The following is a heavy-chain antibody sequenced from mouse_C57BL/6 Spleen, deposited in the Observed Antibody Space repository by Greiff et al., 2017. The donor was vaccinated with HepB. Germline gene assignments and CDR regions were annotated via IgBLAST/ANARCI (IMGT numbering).Heavy chain of an antibody. CDR1: GYSITSGYY. CDR2: ISYDGSN. D-gene: IGHD1-1*01. J-gene: IGHJ2*01. V-gene: IGHV3-6*01. CDR3: ARFITTVVAYYFDY. Sequence: EVKLQESGPGLVKPSQSLSLTCSVTGYSITSGYYWNWIRQFPGNKLEWMGYISYDGSNNYNPSLKNRISITRDTSKNQFFLKLNSVTTEDTATYYCARFITTVVAYYFDYWGQGTTLTVSS.